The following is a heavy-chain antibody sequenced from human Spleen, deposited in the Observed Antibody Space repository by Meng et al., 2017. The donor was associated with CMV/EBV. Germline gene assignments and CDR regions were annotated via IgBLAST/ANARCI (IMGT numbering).Heavy chain of an antibody. Sequence: SVKVSCKASGGTFSNYAISWVRQAPGQGLEWMGGIIPDLRLANDAEKFQGRVTITADKSPSIAYMELSSLRSEDTAVYYCASGSYDDTGYYYLDCWGQGTLVTVSS. CDR1: GGTFSNYA. CDR3: ASGSYDDTGYYYLDC. D-gene: IGHD3-22*01. J-gene: IGHJ4*02. V-gene: IGHV1-69*10. CDR2: IIPDLRLA.